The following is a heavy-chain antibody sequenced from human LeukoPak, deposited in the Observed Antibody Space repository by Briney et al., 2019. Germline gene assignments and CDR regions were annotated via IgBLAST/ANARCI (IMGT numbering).Heavy chain of an antibody. D-gene: IGHD6-6*01. CDR3: ARDRAARLLDY. CDR2: IYYSGST. V-gene: IGHV4-30-4*08. J-gene: IGHJ4*02. Sequence: SETLSLTCTVSGGSISSGDYYWSWIRQPPGKGLEWIGYIYYSGSTYYNPSLKSQVTISVDTSKNQFSLKLSSVTAADTAVYYCARDRAARLLDYWGQGTLVTVSS. CDR1: GGSISSGDYY.